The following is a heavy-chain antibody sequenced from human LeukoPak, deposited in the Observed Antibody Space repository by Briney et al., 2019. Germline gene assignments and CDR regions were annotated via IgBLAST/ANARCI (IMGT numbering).Heavy chain of an antibody. D-gene: IGHD4-23*01. V-gene: IGHV1-46*01. J-gene: IGHJ4*02. CDR1: GYTFPSYF. CDR2: INPTGGST. CDR3: ARGGRMTTVVTYYFDY. Sequence: GASVKVSCKASGYTFPSYFMHWVRQAPGQGLEWMGIINPTGGSTTYAQKFQGRVTMTRDTSTSTVYMELSSLRSDDTAVYFCARGGRMTTVVTYYFDYWGQGTLVTVSS.